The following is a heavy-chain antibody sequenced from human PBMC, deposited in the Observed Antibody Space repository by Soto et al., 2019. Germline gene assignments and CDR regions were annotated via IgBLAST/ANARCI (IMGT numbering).Heavy chain of an antibody. V-gene: IGHV4-39*01. Sequence: PSETLSLTCSVSGASISSTSSYWGWIRQAPGKGLEWIGSFFYSRNTYYNPSLKSRVTISVDTSKMQFSLNLSSVTAADTAVYYCARHLEWDLFYYFDHWGQGKMVTVSS. D-gene: IGHD3-3*01. CDR3: ARHLEWDLFYYFDH. CDR1: GASISSTSSY. J-gene: IGHJ4*02. CDR2: FFYSRNT.